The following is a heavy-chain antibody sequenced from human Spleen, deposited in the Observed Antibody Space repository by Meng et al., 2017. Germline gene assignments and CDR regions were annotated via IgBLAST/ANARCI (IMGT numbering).Heavy chain of an antibody. CDR1: GFTFSSYA. D-gene: IGHD3-3*01. Sequence: GHLVGVGWGVDQPGVSLSLSCAALGFTFSSYAMHWVRQAPGKGLEWVAVISYDGSNKYYADSVKGRFTISRDNSKNTLYLQMHSLRAEDTAVYYCARDQTIFGVVLTYFDYWGQGTLVTVSS. J-gene: IGHJ4*02. CDR3: ARDQTIFGVVLTYFDY. CDR2: ISYDGSNK. V-gene: IGHV3-30*01.